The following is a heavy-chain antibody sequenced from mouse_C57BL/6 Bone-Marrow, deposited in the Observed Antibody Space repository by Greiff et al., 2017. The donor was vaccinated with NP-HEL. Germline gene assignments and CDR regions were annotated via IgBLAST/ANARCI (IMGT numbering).Heavy chain of an antibody. CDR1: GFTFSDYY. D-gene: IGHD2-4*01. CDR3: ARQIYYDYGDWYFDV. V-gene: IGHV5-12*01. CDR2: ISNGGGST. J-gene: IGHJ1*03. Sequence: EVKLMESGGGLVQPGGSLKLSCAASGFTFSDYYMYWVRQTPEKRLEWVAYISNGGGSTYYPDTVKGRFTISRDNAKNTLYLQMSRLKSEDTAMYYCARQIYYDYGDWYFDVWGTGTTVTVSS.